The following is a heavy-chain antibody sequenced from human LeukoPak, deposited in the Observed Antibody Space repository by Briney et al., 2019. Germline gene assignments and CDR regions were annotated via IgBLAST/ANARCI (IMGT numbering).Heavy chain of an antibody. J-gene: IGHJ6*03. CDR2: IYSGGST. D-gene: IGHD1-26*01. V-gene: IGHV3-66*01. CDR1: GFTFSDYY. Sequence: PGGSLRLSCAASGFTFSDYYMSWIRQAPGKGLEWVSVIYSGGSTYYADSVKGRFTISRDNSKNTLYLQMNSLRAEDTAVYYCAKVAEVGATGYYYYMDVWGKGTTVTISS. CDR3: AKVAEVGATGYYYYMDV.